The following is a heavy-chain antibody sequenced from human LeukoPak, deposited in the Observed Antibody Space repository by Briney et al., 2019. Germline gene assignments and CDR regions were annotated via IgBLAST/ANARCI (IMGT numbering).Heavy chain of an antibody. Sequence: SVKVSCKASGGTFSSYAIGWVRRAPGQGLEWMGGIIPIFGTANYAQKFQGRVTITADESTSTAYMELSSLRSEDTAVYYCARGPRTDDGAGFDYWGQGTLVTVSS. CDR1: GGTFSSYA. V-gene: IGHV1-69*13. J-gene: IGHJ4*02. CDR3: ARGPRTDDGAGFDY. CDR2: IIPIFGTA. D-gene: IGHD1-1*01.